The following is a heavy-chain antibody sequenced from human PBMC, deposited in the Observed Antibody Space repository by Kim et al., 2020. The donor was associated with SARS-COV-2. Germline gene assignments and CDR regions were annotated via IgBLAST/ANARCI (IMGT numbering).Heavy chain of an antibody. Sequence: GGSLRLSCAASGFTFDDYAMHWVRQAPGKGLEWVSGISWNSGSIGYADSVKGRFTISRDNAKNSLYLQMNSLRAEDTALYYCAKDRGGANWGLGDFGAFDIGGQGTMVTVSS. CDR1: GFTFDDYA. CDR3: AKDRGGANWGLGDFGAFDI. D-gene: IGHD7-27*01. J-gene: IGHJ3*02. CDR2: ISWNSGSI. V-gene: IGHV3-9*01.